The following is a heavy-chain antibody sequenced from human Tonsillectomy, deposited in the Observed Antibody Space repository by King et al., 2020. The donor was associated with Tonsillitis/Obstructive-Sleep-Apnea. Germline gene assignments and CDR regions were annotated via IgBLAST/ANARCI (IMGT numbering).Heavy chain of an antibody. Sequence: DVQLVESGGGLVQPGGSLRLSCAASGFTFSSYAMSWVRQAPGKGLEWVSGISGSGGNPDYAASVKGRFSISRDNSKNTLYLQMNSMRAEDTAVFYCAKVFSTLPTTKTFDYWGQGTVVTVSS. V-gene: IGHV3-23*04. CDR1: GFTFSSYA. CDR3: AKVFSTLPTTKTFDY. D-gene: IGHD4-17*01. CDR2: ISGSGGNP. J-gene: IGHJ4*02.